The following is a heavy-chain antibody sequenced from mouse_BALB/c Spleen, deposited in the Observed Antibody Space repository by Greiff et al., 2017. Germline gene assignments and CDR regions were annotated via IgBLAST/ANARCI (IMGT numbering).Heavy chain of an antibody. D-gene: IGHD3-2*01. V-gene: IGHV5-12-2*01. CDR3: ARDSSSYDAMDY. CDR1: GFTFSSYT. J-gene: IGHJ4*01. CDR2: ISNGGGST. Sequence: EVMLVESGGGLVQPGGSLKLSCAASGFTFSSYTMSWVRQTPEKRLEWVAYISNGGGSTYYPDTVKGRFTISRDNAKNTLYLQMSSLKSEDTAMYYCARDSSSYDAMDYWGQGTSVTVAS.